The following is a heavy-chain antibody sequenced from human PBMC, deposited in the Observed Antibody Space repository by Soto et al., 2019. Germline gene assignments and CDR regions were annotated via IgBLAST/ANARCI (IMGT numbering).Heavy chain of an antibody. CDR3: ARRDRGGNGGKSFPF. D-gene: IGHD5-12*01. CDR1: AASSGRSSYF. V-gene: IGHV4-39*01. CDR2: LYYSGSA. J-gene: IGHJ4*02. Sequence: SETLSLTCTVSAASSGRSSYFWGWIRQPPGKGLEWIGSLYYSGSAYYNPSLYSRVTISADTSKNLLSLKLRSVTAADTAVYYCARRDRGGNGGKSFPFWGQGALVTVSS.